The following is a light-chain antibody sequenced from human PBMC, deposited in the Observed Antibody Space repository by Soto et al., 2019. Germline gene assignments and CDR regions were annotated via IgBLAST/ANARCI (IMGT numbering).Light chain of an antibody. CDR1: PSVTNF. CDR3: QQRNIWPPVT. J-gene: IGKJ5*01. CDR2: GAF. Sequence: ILFTQSPATLSLSPGERATLSCRASPSVTNFLAWYQQKPGQAPRLLIYGAFNRATGIPARFSGSGSGTDFTLTISSLEPEDSAIYYCQQRNIWPPVTFGQGTRLEIK. V-gene: IGKV3-11*01.